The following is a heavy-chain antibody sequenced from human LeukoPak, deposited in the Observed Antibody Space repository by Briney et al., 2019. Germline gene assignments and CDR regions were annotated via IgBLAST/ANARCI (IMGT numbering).Heavy chain of an antibody. CDR3: ARVVGSTSWFDT. CDR2: MYYSGRT. D-gene: IGHD2/OR15-2a*01. Sequence: SQTLSLTCTVSGDSISSNNHFWSWVRQVPGKGLEWIGYMYYSGRTNYNPSLDSRLTISVDTSKNQFSLKLTSVTAADTALYYCARVVGSTSWFDTWGQGILVTVSS. J-gene: IGHJ5*02. CDR1: GDSISSNNHF. V-gene: IGHV4-31*03.